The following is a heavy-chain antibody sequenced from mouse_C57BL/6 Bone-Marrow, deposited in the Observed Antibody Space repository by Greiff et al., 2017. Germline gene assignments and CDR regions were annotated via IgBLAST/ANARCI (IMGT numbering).Heavy chain of an antibody. J-gene: IGHJ4*01. CDR2: IYPGDGDT. D-gene: IGHD1-1*01. CDR3: ARVPLYYGSSYDYAMDY. CDR1: GYAFSSYW. V-gene: IGHV1-80*01. Sequence: VQLQESGAELVKPGASVKISCKASGYAFSSYWMNWVKQRPGKGLEWIGQIYPGDGDTNYNGKFKGKATLTADTSSSTAYMQLSSLTSEDSAVYFCARVPLYYGSSYDYAMDYWGQGTSVTVSS.